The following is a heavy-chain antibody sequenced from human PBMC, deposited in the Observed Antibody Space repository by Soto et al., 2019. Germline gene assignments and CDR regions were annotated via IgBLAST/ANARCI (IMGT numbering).Heavy chain of an antibody. CDR1: GFAFSNYW. J-gene: IGHJ4*02. Sequence: PGGSLRLSCAASGFAFSNYWMTWVRQAPWKGLEWISAVSGSGGSTYYADSVKGRFTISRDNSKDTLYLQMNNLRAEDTAVYYCAKPPDYNWNDYWGQGTLVTVSS. V-gene: IGHV3-23*01. CDR2: VSGSGGST. CDR3: AKPPDYNWNDY. D-gene: IGHD1-20*01.